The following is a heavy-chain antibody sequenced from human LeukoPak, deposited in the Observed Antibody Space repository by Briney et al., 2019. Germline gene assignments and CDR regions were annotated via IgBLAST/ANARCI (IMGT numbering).Heavy chain of an antibody. D-gene: IGHD6-13*01. J-gene: IGHJ6*02. Sequence: GGSLRLSCAASGFTFSSYSMNWVRQAPGKGLEWVSYISSSSSTIYYADSVKGRFTISRDNAKNTLYLQMNSLRAEDTAVYYCARDPLLPIGGSSWYRSEGRNGMDVWGQGTTVTVSS. CDR3: ARDPLLPIGGSSWYRSEGRNGMDV. CDR2: ISSSSSTI. CDR1: GFTFSSYS. V-gene: IGHV3-48*04.